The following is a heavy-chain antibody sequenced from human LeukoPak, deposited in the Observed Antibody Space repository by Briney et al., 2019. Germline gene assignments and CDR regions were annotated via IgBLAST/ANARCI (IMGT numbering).Heavy chain of an antibody. V-gene: IGHV3-30*19. Sequence: GGSLRLSCAASGFTFSDYDMHWVRQAPGKGLEWVAVISYDGSNKYYADSVKGRFTISRDNSKNTLYLQMNSLRAEDTAVYYCARDGSDSPARSYYDFWSGPDYWGQGTLVTVSS. CDR3: ARDGSDSPARSYYDFWSGPDY. CDR1: GFTFSDYD. J-gene: IGHJ4*02. CDR2: ISYDGSNK. D-gene: IGHD3-3*01.